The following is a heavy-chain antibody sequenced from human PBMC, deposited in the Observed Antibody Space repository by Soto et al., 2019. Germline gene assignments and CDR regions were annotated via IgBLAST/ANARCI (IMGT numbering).Heavy chain of an antibody. J-gene: IGHJ5*01. D-gene: IGHD2-2*01. Sequence: SQTLSLTCVISGESVSSSSVTWNWIRQSPSRGLEWLGRTYFRSKWYNDYGESVRSRITIDPDTSKNQLSLHLNSVTPEDTAVYYCVRLVGNSWLDFWGQGTLVTVSS. CDR1: GESVSSSSVT. V-gene: IGHV6-1*01. CDR3: VRLVGNSWLDF. CDR2: TYFRSKWYN.